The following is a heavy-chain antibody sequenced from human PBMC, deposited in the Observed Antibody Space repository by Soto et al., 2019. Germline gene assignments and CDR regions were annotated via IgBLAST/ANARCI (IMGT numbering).Heavy chain of an antibody. CDR2: IDPSDSYT. Sequence: PGESLKISCKGSGYSFTSYWISWVRQMPGKGLEWMGRIDPSDSYTNYSPSFQGHVTISADKSISTAYLRWSSLKASDTAMYYCAKSSTPYGSGSYYDYWGQGTLVTVSS. J-gene: IGHJ4*02. V-gene: IGHV5-10-1*01. CDR1: GYSFTSYW. D-gene: IGHD3-10*01. CDR3: AKSSTPYGSGSYYDY.